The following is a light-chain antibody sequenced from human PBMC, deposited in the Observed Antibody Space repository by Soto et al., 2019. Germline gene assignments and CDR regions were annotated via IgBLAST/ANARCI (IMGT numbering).Light chain of an antibody. CDR3: QHYFNWPYT. V-gene: IGKV1-8*01. J-gene: IGKJ2*01. CDR2: AAS. CDR1: QGISNY. Sequence: AIRMTQSPSSLSASPGDRVTITCRASQGISNYLAWYQQKPGKAPKLLIYAASTLDAGVPSRFSGSGSGTDFTLTISNLQSEDFALYYCQHYFNWPYTFGQGTKLEIK.